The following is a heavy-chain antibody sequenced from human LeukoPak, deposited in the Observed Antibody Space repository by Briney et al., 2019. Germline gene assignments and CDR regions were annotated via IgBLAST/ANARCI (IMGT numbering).Heavy chain of an antibody. CDR2: IYYSGST. V-gene: IGHV4-59*01. J-gene: IGHJ3*02. Sequence: KPSETLSLTCTVSGGSISSYYWSRIRQPPGKGLEWIGYIYYSGSTNYNPSLKSRVTISVDTSKNQFSLKLSSVTAADTAVYYCARATPEFLGGWLQSAAFDIWGQGTMVTVSS. D-gene: IGHD5-24*01. CDR3: ARATPEFLGGWLQSAAFDI. CDR1: GGSISSYY.